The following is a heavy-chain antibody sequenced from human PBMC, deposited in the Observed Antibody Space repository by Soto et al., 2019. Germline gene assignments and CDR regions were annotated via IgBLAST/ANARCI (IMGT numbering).Heavy chain of an antibody. D-gene: IGHD3-22*01. Sequence: QMQLVQSGPEVKKPGTSVKVCCKASGFTFPSSAVQWVRQARGQRLEWIARIVVGSGNTNYAQKFQERLTISRDMSTNTAYMELSSLRSEDTAVYYCAAVPYYYDTSGTYFDYWGQGTLVTVSS. CDR1: GFTFPSSA. CDR3: AAVPYYYDTSGTYFDY. CDR2: IVVGSGNT. V-gene: IGHV1-58*01. J-gene: IGHJ4*02.